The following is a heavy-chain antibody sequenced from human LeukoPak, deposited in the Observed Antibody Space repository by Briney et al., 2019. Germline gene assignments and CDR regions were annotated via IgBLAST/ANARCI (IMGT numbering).Heavy chain of an antibody. Sequence: PGGSLRLSCVASGVTFSSCWMSWVRQAPEKGLEWVANIKPDGSGEFYVDSVKDRFTVSRDNAKNPLYLQMNSLRDEDTAVYYCARGDSSGWSFDPWGQGTLVTVSS. J-gene: IGHJ5*02. CDR2: IKPDGSGE. V-gene: IGHV3-7*01. CDR3: ARGDSSGWSFDP. CDR1: GVTFSSCW. D-gene: IGHD6-19*01.